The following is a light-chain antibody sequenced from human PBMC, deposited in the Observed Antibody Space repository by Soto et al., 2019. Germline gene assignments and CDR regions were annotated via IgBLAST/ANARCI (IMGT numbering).Light chain of an antibody. J-gene: IGKJ1*01. CDR1: QSLEYSDGNTF. CDR2: QVS. Sequence: DVVLTQSPLSLPVTLGQPASMSCRSSQSLEYSDGNTFLNWFHQRPGQSPRRLIYQVSNRDSGVPDRFTGSGSGTDFTLRISRVEAEDVGLYFCMQGTHWLWTFGQGTKVEI. CDR3: MQGTHWLWT. V-gene: IGKV2-30*01.